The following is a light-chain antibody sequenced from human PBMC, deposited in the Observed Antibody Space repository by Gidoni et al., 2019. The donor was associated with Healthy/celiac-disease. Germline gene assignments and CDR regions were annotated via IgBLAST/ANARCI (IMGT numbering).Light chain of an antibody. V-gene: IGKV4-1*01. J-gene: IGKJ3*01. CDR2: WAS. CDR1: QSVLYSSNNKHY. CDR3: QQYYSTPFT. Sequence: DIVMTQYPDSLAVSLGERATINCKSSQSVLYSSNNKHYLAWYQQKPGQPPKLLIYWASTRESGVPDRFSGSGSGTDFTLTISSLQAEDVAVYYCQQYYSTPFTFGPXTKVDIK.